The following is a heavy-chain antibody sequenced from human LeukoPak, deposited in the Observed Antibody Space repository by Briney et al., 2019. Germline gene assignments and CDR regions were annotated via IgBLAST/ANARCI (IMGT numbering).Heavy chain of an antibody. CDR3: AKGQWLETDYFDY. V-gene: IGHV3-21*01. D-gene: IGHD6-19*01. CDR1: GFTFSSYS. J-gene: IGHJ4*02. Sequence: GGSLRLSCAAPGFTFSSYSMNWVRRAPGKGLEWVSSISSSSSYIYYADSVKGRFTISRDNAKNSLYLQMNSLRAEDTAVYYCAKGQWLETDYFDYWGQGTLVTVSS. CDR2: ISSSSSYI.